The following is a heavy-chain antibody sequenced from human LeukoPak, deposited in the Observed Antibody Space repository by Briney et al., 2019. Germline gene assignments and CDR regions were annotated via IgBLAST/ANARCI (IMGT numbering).Heavy chain of an antibody. V-gene: IGHV5-51*01. D-gene: IGHD5-24*01. J-gene: IGHJ4*02. CDR1: GYRFTTYW. CDR3: ARQGRDLAY. Sequence: GESLKISCKGSGYRFTTYWIGWVRQMPGKGLEWMGIIYPGDSDTRYSPSFQGQVTISADTSLSTAYLQWTSLKASDTAMYYCARQGRDLAYWGQGTLVTVSS. CDR2: IYPGDSDT.